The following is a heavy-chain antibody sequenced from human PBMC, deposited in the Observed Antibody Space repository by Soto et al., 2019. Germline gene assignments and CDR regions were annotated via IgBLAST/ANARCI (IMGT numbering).Heavy chain of an antibody. D-gene: IGHD2-2*02. CDR1: GYSFTSYW. Sequence: GESLKISCKGSGYSFTSYWISWVRQMPGKGLEWMGRIDPSDSYTNYSPSFQGHVTISADKSISTAYLQWSSLKASDTAMYYCARFYCSSTSCYISWFDPWGQGTLVTVSS. CDR3: ARFYCSSTSCYISWFDP. J-gene: IGHJ5*02. CDR2: IDPSDSYT. V-gene: IGHV5-10-1*01.